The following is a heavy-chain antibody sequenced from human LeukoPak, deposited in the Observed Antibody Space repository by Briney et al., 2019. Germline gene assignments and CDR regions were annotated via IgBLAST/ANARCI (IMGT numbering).Heavy chain of an antibody. Sequence: PSETLSLTCTVSGGSMNSHYRSWIRQPPGKGLEWIGCIFNTGRTRYIPSLQSRVIILADTSKNDFSLKLASVTAADTAVYYCARLLDYDSSGDPDTFDVWGQGIMVTVSS. CDR2: IFNTGRT. CDR1: GGSMNSHY. CDR3: ARLLDYDSSGDPDTFDV. V-gene: IGHV4-59*11. D-gene: IGHD3-22*01. J-gene: IGHJ3*01.